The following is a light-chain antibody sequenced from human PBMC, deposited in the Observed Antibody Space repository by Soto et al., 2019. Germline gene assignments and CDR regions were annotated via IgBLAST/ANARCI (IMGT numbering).Light chain of an antibody. CDR2: DVS. CDR3: SSYTSSTTVV. Sequence: QSVLTQPASVSGSPGQSITISCTGISSDVGGYMYVSWYQQHPGKAPKLMIYDVSNRPSGVSNRFSGSKSANTASLTISGLQAEDEADYYCSSYTSSTTVVFGGGTKLTVL. J-gene: IGLJ2*01. CDR1: SSDVGGYMY. V-gene: IGLV2-14*01.